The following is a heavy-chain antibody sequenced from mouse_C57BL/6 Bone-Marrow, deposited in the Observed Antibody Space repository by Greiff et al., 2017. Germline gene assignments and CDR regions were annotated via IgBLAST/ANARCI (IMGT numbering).Heavy chain of an antibody. CDR3: ARQGGRLPVAY. J-gene: IGHJ3*01. CDR2: IRSGGSYT. CDR1: GFTFSSYG. V-gene: IGHV5-6*01. D-gene: IGHD3-3*01. Sequence: EVQRVESGGDLVKPGGSLTLSCAASGFTFSSYGMSWVRQTPDKRLEWVATIRSGGSYTYYPDSVKGRFTISRDNAKNTLYLQMSSLKSEDTAMDDWARQGGRLPVAYWGQGTLVTVAA.